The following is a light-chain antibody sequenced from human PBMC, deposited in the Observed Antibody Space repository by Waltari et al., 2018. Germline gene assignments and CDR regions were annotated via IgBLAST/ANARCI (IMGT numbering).Light chain of an antibody. CDR1: QSVGSNY. Sequence: EIVLKQSPGTLSLSPGESATLSCRASQSVGSNYLACYQQRPGQAPRLLIYGASSMATVIPDRFSCSGSGAYFTLSISRLEPEDFAVYYCQHYVRTWAFGQGTKVEIK. J-gene: IGKJ1*01. V-gene: IGKV3-20*01. CDR2: GAS. CDR3: QHYVRTWA.